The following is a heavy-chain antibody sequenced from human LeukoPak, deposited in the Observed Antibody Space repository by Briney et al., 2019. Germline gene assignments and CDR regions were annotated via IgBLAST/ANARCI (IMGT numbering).Heavy chain of an antibody. CDR3: ARLKGGKGVYFDY. V-gene: IGHV3-64*01. CDR1: GFTFSSYA. D-gene: IGHD4-23*01. Sequence: TGGSLRLSCAASGFTFSSYAMHWVRQAPGKGLEYVSAISSNGGSTYYANSVKGRFTISRDNSKNTLYLQMGSLRAEDMAVYYCARLKGGKGVYFDYWGQGTLVTVSS. CDR2: ISSNGGST. J-gene: IGHJ4*02.